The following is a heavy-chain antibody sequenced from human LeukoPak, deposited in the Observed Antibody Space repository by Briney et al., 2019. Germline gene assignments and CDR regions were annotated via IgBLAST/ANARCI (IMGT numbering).Heavy chain of an antibody. D-gene: IGHD3-9*01. J-gene: IGHJ4*02. CDR2: FDPEDGET. CDR3: ASTYDILTGYRDY. V-gene: IGHV1-24*01. Sequence: GASVTVSCTVSGYTLTELSMHWVRQAPGKGLEWMGGFDPEDGETIYAQKFQGRVTITEDTSTDTAYMELSSLRSEDTAVYYCASTYDILTGYRDYWGQGTLVTVSS. CDR1: GYTLTELS.